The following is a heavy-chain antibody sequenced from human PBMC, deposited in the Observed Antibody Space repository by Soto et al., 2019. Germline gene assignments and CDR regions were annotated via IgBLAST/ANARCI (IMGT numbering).Heavy chain of an antibody. Sequence: PGGSLRLSCAASGFTFSSYAMHWVRQAPGKGLEWVAVISYDGSNKYYADSVKGRFTISRDNSKNTLYLQMNSLRAEDTAVYYCARTYYDILNCYYPFYYYGMYDWGQGTTVTVAS. V-gene: IGHV3-30-3*01. CDR1: GFTFSSYA. J-gene: IGHJ6*01. CDR2: ISYDGSNK. D-gene: IGHD3-9*01. CDR3: ARTYYDILNCYYPFYYYGMYD.